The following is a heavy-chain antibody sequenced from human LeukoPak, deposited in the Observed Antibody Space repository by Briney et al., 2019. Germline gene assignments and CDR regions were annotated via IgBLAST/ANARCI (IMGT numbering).Heavy chain of an antibody. CDR2: INPNSGGT. CDR3: ACPLRTGTHHDYFDY. Sequence: ASVKVSCKASGYTFTGYYMHWVRQAPGQGLEWMGWINPNSGGTNYAQKFQGRVIMTRDTSISTAYMELSRLRSDDTAVYYCACPLRTGTHHDYFDYWGQGTLVTVSS. J-gene: IGHJ4*02. V-gene: IGHV1-2*02. D-gene: IGHD1-7*01. CDR1: GYTFTGYY.